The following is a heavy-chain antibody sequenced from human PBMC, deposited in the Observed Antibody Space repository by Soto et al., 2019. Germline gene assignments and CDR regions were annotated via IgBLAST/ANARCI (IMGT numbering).Heavy chain of an antibody. V-gene: IGHV4-39*07. CDR1: GGSISSSSYY. J-gene: IGHJ6*02. D-gene: IGHD1-26*01. Sequence: SETLSLTCTVSGGSISSSSYYWGWVRRPPGKGLEWIGSIYHSGSTNYNPSLKSRVTISVDKSKNQFSLKLSSVTAADTAVYYCARVSGSYYYGMDVWGQGITVTVSS. CDR2: IYHSGST. CDR3: ARVSGSYYYGMDV.